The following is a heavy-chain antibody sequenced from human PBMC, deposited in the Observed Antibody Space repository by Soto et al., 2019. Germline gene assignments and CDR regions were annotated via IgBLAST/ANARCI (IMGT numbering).Heavy chain of an antibody. J-gene: IGHJ4*02. Sequence: EVQLVESGGGLVNPGGSLRLSCAVSGFTFSSAWMTWVRQAPGKGLEWVGRIKSKIDGGTTDYAAPVKGRFAVSRDDSKNAVYLQINSLKTDDTAVYYCITVIAPHGIFIPYLGQGTLVTVSS. CDR3: ITVIAPHGIFIPY. D-gene: IGHD6-13*01. CDR2: IKSKIDGGTT. CDR1: GFTFSSAW. V-gene: IGHV3-15*01.